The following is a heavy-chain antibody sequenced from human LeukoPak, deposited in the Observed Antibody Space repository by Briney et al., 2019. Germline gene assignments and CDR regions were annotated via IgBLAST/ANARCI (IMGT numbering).Heavy chain of an antibody. V-gene: IGHV3-23*01. Sequence: GGSLSLSCAASGFTFSRYAMTWVRQTPGKGLEWVSSISGPGDHTYYADSVKGRFTISRDNSENALYLQMNSLRADDTAVYYCAKDRITIFGVVMDQWGQGTLVTVS. D-gene: IGHD3-3*01. CDR2: ISGPGDHT. CDR1: GFTFSRYA. CDR3: AKDRITIFGVVMDQ. J-gene: IGHJ4*02.